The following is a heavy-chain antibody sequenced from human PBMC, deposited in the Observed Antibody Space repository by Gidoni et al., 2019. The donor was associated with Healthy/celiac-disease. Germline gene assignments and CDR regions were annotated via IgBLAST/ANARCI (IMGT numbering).Heavy chain of an antibody. J-gene: IGHJ4*02. CDR2: IYHSGST. CDR3: ASPLNYYGSGSLDY. V-gene: IGHV4-38-2*01. CDR1: GYSISSGYY. D-gene: IGHD3-10*01. Sequence: QVQLQESGPGLVKPSETLSLTCPVSGYSISSGYYWGWIRQPPGKGLEWIGSIYHSGSTYYNPSLKSRVTISVDTSKNQFSLKLSSVTAADTAVYYCASPLNYYGSGSLDYWGQGTLVTVSS.